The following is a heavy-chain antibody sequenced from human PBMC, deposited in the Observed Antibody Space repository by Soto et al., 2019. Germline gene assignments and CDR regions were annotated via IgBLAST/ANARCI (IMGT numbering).Heavy chain of an antibody. D-gene: IGHD3-3*01. CDR2: ISAYNGNT. CDR3: ARASDFWSRYSSAGY. V-gene: IGHV1-18*01. CDR1: GYTFTSYG. Sequence: QVQLVQSGAEVKKPGASVKVSCKASGYTFTSYGISWVRQAPGQGLEWMGWISAYNGNTNYAQKLQGRVTMTTDTATSTAYMELKSLRSDATAVYYCARASDFWSRYSSAGYWGQGTLVTVSS. J-gene: IGHJ4*02.